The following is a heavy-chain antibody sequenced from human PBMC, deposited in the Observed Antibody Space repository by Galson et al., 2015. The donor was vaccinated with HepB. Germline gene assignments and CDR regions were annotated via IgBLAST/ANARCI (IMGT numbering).Heavy chain of an antibody. CDR1: GGTLSNSV. J-gene: IGHJ5*02. V-gene: IGHV1-69*13. D-gene: IGHD3-10*01. Sequence: SVKVSCKASGGTLSNSVINWVRQAPGQGLEWMGEIIPIFGTVNYAQKFRGRVTLSADGSTTTAYMELSSLRYDDTAVYYCARDRGREGWFDPWGQGTLVTVSS. CDR3: ARDRGREGWFDP. CDR2: IIPIFGTV.